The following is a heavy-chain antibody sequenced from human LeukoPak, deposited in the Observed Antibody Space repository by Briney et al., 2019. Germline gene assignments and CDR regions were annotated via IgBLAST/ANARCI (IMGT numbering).Heavy chain of an antibody. CDR2: IYHSGST. D-gene: IGHD6-6*01. CDR3: ERERSSSSDY. Sequence: SETLSLTCAVSGYSISSGYYWGWIRQPPGKGLEWIGSIYHSGSTYYNPSLKSRVTISVDTSKNQFSLKLSSVTATDASIYYCERERSSSSDYWGQGTLVTVSS. J-gene: IGHJ4*02. CDR1: GYSISSGYY. V-gene: IGHV4-38-2*02.